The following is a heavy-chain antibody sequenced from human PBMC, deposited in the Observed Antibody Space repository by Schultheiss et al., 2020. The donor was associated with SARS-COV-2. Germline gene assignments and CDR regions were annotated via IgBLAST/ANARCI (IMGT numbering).Heavy chain of an antibody. V-gene: IGHV3-21*04. D-gene: IGHD5-18*01. J-gene: IGHJ3*02. CDR1: GFNIRSYS. Sequence: GGSLRLSCEASGFNIRSYSMNWVRQAPGKGLEWVSFISDSSTNIYYIDSVRGRFTISRDNAKNSLYLQMNSLRAEDTALYYCAKEGYSYASRAFDIWGQGTMVTVSS. CDR3: AKEGYSYASRAFDI. CDR2: ISDSSTNI.